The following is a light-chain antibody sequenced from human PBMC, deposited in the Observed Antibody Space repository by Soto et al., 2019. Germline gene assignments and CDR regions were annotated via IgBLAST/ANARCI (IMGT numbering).Light chain of an antibody. CDR2: GNS. J-gene: IGLJ1*01. V-gene: IGLV1-40*01. Sequence: QSVLTQPPSVSGAPGQRVTISCTGSSSNIGAGFDLHWYHQIAGTAPKLLIYGNSNRPSGVPDRFSGSKSGTSASLAITGLQAEDEADYYCQSYDSSLSGYVFGTGTKVTVL. CDR1: SSNIGAGFD. CDR3: QSYDSSLSGYV.